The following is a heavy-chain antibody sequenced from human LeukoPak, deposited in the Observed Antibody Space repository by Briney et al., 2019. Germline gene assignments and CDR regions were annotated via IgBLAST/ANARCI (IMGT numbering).Heavy chain of an antibody. V-gene: IGHV3-49*03. Sequence: PGGSLRLSCTASGFTFDNYAMSWFRQAPGKGLEWVGFIRSKIYGGTTEYAASVKGRFTISRDDSNSIAYLQMNSLKSEDTAVYYCVRYSGDADYWGQGTLVTVSS. D-gene: IGHD5-12*01. CDR1: GFTFDNYA. CDR2: IRSKIYGGTT. J-gene: IGHJ4*02. CDR3: VRYSGDADY.